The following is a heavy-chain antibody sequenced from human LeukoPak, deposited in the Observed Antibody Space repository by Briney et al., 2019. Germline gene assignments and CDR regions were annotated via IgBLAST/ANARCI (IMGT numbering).Heavy chain of an antibody. J-gene: IGHJ2*01. CDR1: GGSISNYY. V-gene: IGHV4-59*12. CDR3: ARDGLPEGRDGYNGGYFDL. D-gene: IGHD5-24*01. CDR2: IYYSGST. Sequence: SETLSLTCIVSGGSISNYYWNWIRQPPGKGLEWIGYIYYSGSTNYNPSLKSRVTISVDTSKNQFSLKLSSVTAADTAVYYCARDGLPEGRDGYNGGYFDLWGRGTLVTVSS.